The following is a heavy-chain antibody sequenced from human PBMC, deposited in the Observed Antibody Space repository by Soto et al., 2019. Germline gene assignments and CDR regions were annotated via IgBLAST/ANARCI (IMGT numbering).Heavy chain of an antibody. D-gene: IGHD3-10*01. J-gene: IGHJ5*02. CDR3: AKGGSHWLDP. Sequence: SETLSLTCTVSGASVTSDSSYWSWIRQPPGKGLEWIGDISYSGDTNYNSSLNSRATISVDTSKNQFSLKLTSVTAADTALYYCAKGGSHWLDPWGQGALVTVAS. V-gene: IGHV4-61*01. CDR2: ISYSGDT. CDR1: GASVTSDSSY.